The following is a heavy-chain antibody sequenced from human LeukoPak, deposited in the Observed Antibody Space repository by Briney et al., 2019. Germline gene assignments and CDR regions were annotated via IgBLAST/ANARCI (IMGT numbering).Heavy chain of an antibody. Sequence: SETLSLTCTVSGGSISSYYWSWIRQPPGKGLEWIGYIYYSGSTNYNPSLKSRVTISVDTSKNQFSLKLSSVTAADTAVYYCAGMYYYDSSGFTRGAFDIWGQGTMVTVSS. J-gene: IGHJ3*02. CDR2: IYYSGST. CDR1: GGSISSYY. V-gene: IGHV4-59*01. CDR3: AGMYYYDSSGFTRGAFDI. D-gene: IGHD3-22*01.